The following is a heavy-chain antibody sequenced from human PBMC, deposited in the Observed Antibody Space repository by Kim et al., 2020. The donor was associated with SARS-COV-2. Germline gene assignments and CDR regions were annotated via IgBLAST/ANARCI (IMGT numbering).Heavy chain of an antibody. V-gene: IGHV1-69*01. J-gene: IGHJ6*02. Sequence: FQGRVTITADESTSTAYMELSSLRSEDTAVYYCARDKKDYYDSHYYGMDVWGQGTTVTVSS. CDR3: ARDKKDYYDSHYYGMDV. D-gene: IGHD3-22*01.